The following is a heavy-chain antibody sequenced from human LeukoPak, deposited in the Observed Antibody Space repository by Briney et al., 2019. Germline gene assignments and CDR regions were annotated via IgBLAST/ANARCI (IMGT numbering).Heavy chain of an antibody. J-gene: IGHJ4*02. CDR2: VSGSGGYT. CDR1: GFSFSTYA. V-gene: IGHV3-23*01. D-gene: IGHD6-19*01. CDR3: AKAEGKNPTGGRWLD. Sequence: GGSLRLSCAASGFSFSTYAMTWVRQAPGMGLESVSAVSGSGGYTYYADSVKGRFTISRDNSKNTLYLQMNSLRAEDTAIYYCAKAEGKNPTGGRWLDWGQGTLVTVSS.